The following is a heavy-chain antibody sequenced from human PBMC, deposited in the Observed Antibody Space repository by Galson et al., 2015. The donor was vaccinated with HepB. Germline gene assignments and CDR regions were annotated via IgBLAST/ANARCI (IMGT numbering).Heavy chain of an antibody. Sequence: SLRLSCAASGFTFDDYAMHWVRQAPGKGLEWVSGISWNSGSIGYADSVKGRFTISRDNAKNSLYLQMNSLRAEDTALYYCAKDIRKLSGSYFLFRPDFDYWGQGTLVTVSS. D-gene: IGHD1-26*01. CDR2: ISWNSGSI. V-gene: IGHV3-9*01. CDR1: GFTFDDYA. J-gene: IGHJ4*02. CDR3: AKDIRKLSGSYFLFRPDFDY.